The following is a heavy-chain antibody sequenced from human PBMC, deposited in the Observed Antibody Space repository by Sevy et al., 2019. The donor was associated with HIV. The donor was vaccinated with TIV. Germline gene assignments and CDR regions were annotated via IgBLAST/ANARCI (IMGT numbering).Heavy chain of an antibody. CDR3: ATPKDYYDSSGSPFDS. V-gene: IGHV1-24*01. D-gene: IGHD3-22*01. CDR2: FDPEDGET. Sequence: ASVKVSCKVSGYTLSQISMHWVRQAPGKGLEWMGSFDPEDGETIYAQKFQARGTTTQDTSTDTAYMELSSLRSDDTAVYYCATPKDYYDSSGSPFDSWGQGTLVTVSS. CDR1: GYTLSQIS. J-gene: IGHJ4*02.